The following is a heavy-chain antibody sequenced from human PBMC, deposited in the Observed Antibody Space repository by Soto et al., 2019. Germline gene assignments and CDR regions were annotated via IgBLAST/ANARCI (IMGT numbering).Heavy chain of an antibody. CDR3: ARHVGGRDYYYGIDV. CDR2: IHPGDSDV. V-gene: IGHV5-51*01. CDR1: GYTFINYW. J-gene: IGHJ6*02. Sequence: PGESLKISCKASGYTFINYWIAWVRQMPGKGLEWMGIIHPGDSDVRYSPSFQGLVTFSADKSINTAYAQWSGLKASDTALYYCARHVGGRDYYYGIDVWGQGTTVTVSS.